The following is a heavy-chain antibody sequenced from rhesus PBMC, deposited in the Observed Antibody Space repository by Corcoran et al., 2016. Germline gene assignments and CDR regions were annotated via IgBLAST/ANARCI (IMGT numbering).Heavy chain of an antibody. CDR3: ARDLNTVGKEFDC. J-gene: IGHJ4*01. V-gene: IGHV4-122*02. Sequence: QVQLQESGPGLVKPSETLSLTCAVSGYSISSCYYWSWIRQPPGKGREWIGYITYRGSTSANPSIKRRVTMSRDTSKNQFSRKLSSVTAEDTAVYYGARDLNTVGKEFDCWGQGVLVTVSS. CDR2: ITYRGST. CDR1: GYSISSCYY. D-gene: IGHD5-24*01.